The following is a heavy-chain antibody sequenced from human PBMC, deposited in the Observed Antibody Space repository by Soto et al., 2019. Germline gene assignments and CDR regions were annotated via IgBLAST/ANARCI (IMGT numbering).Heavy chain of an antibody. CDR1: GFTFSSYS. CDR2: ISSSSSYI. V-gene: IGHV3-21*01. J-gene: IGHJ6*03. CDR3: ARVGDFYYYYYYMDV. Sequence: GGSLRLSCAASGFTFSSYSMNWVRQAPGKGLEWVSSISSSSSYIYYADSVKGRFTISRDNAKNSLYLQMNSLRAEDTAVYYCARVGDFYYYYYYMDVWGKGTTVTVSS. D-gene: IGHD3-3*01.